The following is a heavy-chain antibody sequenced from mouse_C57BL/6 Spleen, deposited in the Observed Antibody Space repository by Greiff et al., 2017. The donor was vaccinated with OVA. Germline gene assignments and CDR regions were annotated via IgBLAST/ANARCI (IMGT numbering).Heavy chain of an antibody. Sequence: EVKLVESGGGLVQPGGSMKLSCVASGFTFSNYWMNWVRQSPEKGLEWVAQIRLKSDNYATHYAESVKGRFTISRDDSKSSVYLQMNNLRAEDTGIYYCTGLYSNYVGYAMDYWGQGTSVTVSS. D-gene: IGHD2-5*01. V-gene: IGHV6-3*01. J-gene: IGHJ4*01. CDR3: TGLYSNYVGYAMDY. CDR1: GFTFSNYW. CDR2: IRLKSDNYAT.